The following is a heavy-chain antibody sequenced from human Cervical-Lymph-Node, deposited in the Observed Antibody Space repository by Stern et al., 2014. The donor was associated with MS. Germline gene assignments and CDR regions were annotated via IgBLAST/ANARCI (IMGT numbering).Heavy chain of an antibody. J-gene: IGHJ4*02. CDR3: ARVARNSSSWDSDY. Sequence: VQLVESGGGVVQPGRSLRLSCAASGFTFSSYAMHWVRQAPGKGLEWVAIISNDGTQKYYADSVKGRFTISRDNSKSTLFLQVSSLRTDDTAVFYCARVARNSSSWDSDYWGQGILVTVSS. CDR1: GFTFSSYA. V-gene: IGHV3-30*04. D-gene: IGHD6-6*01. CDR2: ISNDGTQK.